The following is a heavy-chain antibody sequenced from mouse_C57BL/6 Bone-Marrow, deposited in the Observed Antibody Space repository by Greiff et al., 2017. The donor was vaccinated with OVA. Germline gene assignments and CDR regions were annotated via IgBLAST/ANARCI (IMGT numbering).Heavy chain of an antibody. CDR1: GFTFSDYY. J-gene: IGHJ2*01. Sequence: VQLKESGGGLVQPGGSLKLSCAASGFTFSDYYMYWVRQTPEKRLEWVAYISNGGGSTYYPDTVKGRFTISRDNAKNTLYLQMSRLKSEDTAMYYCARRAYYSNCFDYWGQGTTLTVSS. CDR2: ISNGGGST. D-gene: IGHD2-5*01. CDR3: ARRAYYSNCFDY. V-gene: IGHV5-12*01.